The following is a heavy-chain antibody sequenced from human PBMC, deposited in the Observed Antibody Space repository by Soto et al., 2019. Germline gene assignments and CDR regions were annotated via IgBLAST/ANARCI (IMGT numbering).Heavy chain of an antibody. V-gene: IGHV4-39*01. J-gene: IGHJ4*02. CDR2: IYYSGRT. CDR1: GGSISGDY. CDR3: ARLPRTTTSGSGTDF. Sequence: SETLSLTCTVSGGSISGDYWGWIRQPPGKGLEWIATIYYSGRTFYNPSLESRVTIYVDTSRDQFSLKLTSVTAADTAVYYCARLPRTTTSGSGTDFWGPGTLVTVSS. D-gene: IGHD3-10*01.